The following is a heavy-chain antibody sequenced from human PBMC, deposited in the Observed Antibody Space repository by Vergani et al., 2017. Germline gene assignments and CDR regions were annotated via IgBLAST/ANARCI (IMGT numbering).Heavy chain of an antibody. V-gene: IGHV4-59*01. Sequence: QVQLQESGPGLVKPSQTLYLTCTVSGGSISSYYWSWIRQPPGKGLDWIGYIYYSGSTNYNPSLKSRVTISVDTSKNQFSLKLSSVTAADTAVYYCARDTAMVLDYWGQGTLVTVSS. J-gene: IGHJ4*02. CDR2: IYYSGST. CDR1: GGSISSYY. D-gene: IGHD5-18*01. CDR3: ARDTAMVLDY.